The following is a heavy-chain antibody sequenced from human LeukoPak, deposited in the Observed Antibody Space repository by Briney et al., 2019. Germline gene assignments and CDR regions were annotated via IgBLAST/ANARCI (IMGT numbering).Heavy chain of an antibody. CDR2: IYWDDDK. CDR1: GFSLSTSGVG. D-gene: IGHD6-19*01. V-gene: IGHV2-5*02. Sequence: SGPTLVKPTQTLTLTCTFSGFSLSTSGVGVGWIRQPPAKALEWLALIYWDDDKRYSPSLKSRLTITKDTSKNQVVLTMTNMDPVDTATYYCAHSRGPYSSGWWFDYWGQGTLVTVSS. J-gene: IGHJ4*02. CDR3: AHSRGPYSSGWWFDY.